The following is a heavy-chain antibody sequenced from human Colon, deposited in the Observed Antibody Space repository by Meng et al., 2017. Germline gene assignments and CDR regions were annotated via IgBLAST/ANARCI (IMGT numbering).Heavy chain of an antibody. J-gene: IGHJ4*02. V-gene: IGHV4-4*07. D-gene: IGHD6-13*01. CDR2: IYTSGTT. Sequence: SETLSLTCTVSGGSLHGHFWSWIRQPAGKGLEWIRRIYTSGTTNYNPSLKSRVTMSIDTSRTHFSLKVSSVTAADTAVYYCVRMTRDSSNWYVDFWGQRTLVTVSS. CDR3: VRMTRDSSNWYVDF. CDR1: GGSLHGHF.